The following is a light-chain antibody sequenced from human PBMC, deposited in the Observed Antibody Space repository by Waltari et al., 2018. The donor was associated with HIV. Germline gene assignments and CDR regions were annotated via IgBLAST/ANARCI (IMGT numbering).Light chain of an antibody. J-gene: IGKJ5*01. CDR2: WAS. Sequence: DIVMTQSPDSLAVSLGERATINCKSSQSVLYSSNNMNYLAWYQQKPGQPPKRLIYWASTRESGVPDRFSGSGSGTDFTLTISCLQAEDVAVYYCQQYYSTPRTFGQGTRLENK. CDR3: QQYYSTPRT. CDR1: QSVLYSSNNMNY. V-gene: IGKV4-1*01.